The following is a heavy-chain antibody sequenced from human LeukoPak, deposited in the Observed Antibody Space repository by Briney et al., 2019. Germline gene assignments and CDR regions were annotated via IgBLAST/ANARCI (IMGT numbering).Heavy chain of an antibody. CDR2: IHYSGST. Sequence: SETLSLTCSVSGGSITSHFWSWIRQPPGKGLEWIGYIHYSGSTNYNPSLKSRVTISPDTSKNQLFLKLNSVIAADTAVYYCARLVWLGESPGSWFDSWGQGTLVTVSS. CDR1: GGSITSHF. V-gene: IGHV4-59*11. CDR3: ARLVWLGESPGSWFDS. D-gene: IGHD3-10*01. J-gene: IGHJ5*01.